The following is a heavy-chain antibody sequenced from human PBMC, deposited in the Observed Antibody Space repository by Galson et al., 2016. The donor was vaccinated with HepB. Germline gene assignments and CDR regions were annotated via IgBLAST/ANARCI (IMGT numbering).Heavy chain of an antibody. CDR3: TRDWALFGNSGSLQH. CDR2: INPKNGGT. CDR1: GYTFTDYY. D-gene: IGHD1-26*01. V-gene: IGHV1-2*04. J-gene: IGHJ1*01. Sequence: SCKASGYTFTDYYIHWVRQAPGQGLEWMGWINPKNGGTSFAQKFQGWVTMTGDTSISTAYMDLSRLKSDDTAVYYCTRDWALFGNSGSLQHWGQGTLVTVSS.